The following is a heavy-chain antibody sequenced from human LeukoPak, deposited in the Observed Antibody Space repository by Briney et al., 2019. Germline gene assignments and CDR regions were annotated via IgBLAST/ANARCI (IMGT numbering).Heavy chain of an antibody. V-gene: IGHV4-34*01. CDR3: ARALWFGELFLPYYYYGMDV. D-gene: IGHD3-10*01. CDR1: GGSFSGYY. Sequence: PSETLSLTCAVYGGSFSGYYWSWIRQPPGKGLEWIGEINHSGSTNYNPSLKGRVTISVDTSKNQFSLKLSSVTAADTAVYYCARALWFGELFLPYYYYGMDVWGKGTTVTVSS. CDR2: INHSGST. J-gene: IGHJ6*04.